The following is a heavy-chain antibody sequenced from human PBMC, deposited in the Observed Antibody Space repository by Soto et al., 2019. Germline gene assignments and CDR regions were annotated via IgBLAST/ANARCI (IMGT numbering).Heavy chain of an antibody. CDR2: INPSGGST. Sequence: ASVKVSCKASGYTFTSYYMHWVRQAPGQGLEWMGIINPSGGSTSYAQKFQGRVTMTRDTSTSAVYMELSSLRSEDTAVYYCARASGVATSPHAFDIWAQGTMVTVSS. CDR3: ARASGVATSPHAFDI. J-gene: IGHJ3*02. CDR1: GYTFTSYY. D-gene: IGHD5-12*01. V-gene: IGHV1-46*03.